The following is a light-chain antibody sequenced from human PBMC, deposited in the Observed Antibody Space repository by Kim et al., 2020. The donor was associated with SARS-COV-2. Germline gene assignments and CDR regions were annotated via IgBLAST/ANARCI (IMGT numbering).Light chain of an antibody. V-gene: IGKV3-20*01. CDR3: QQYGSSFT. CDR1: RSISSSY. Sequence: LSPGERATLSCRTSRSISSSYLAWYQQKPGQAHRLLIYGASTRATGIPDRFSGSGSGTDFTLTISRLEPEDFAVYYCQQYGSSFTFGPGTKVDIK. CDR2: GAS. J-gene: IGKJ3*01.